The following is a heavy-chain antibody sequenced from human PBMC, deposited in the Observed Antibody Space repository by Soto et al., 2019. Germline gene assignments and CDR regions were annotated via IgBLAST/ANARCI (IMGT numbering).Heavy chain of an antibody. CDR3: AKTDETYYDYIWGSYRPYYFDY. J-gene: IGHJ4*02. V-gene: IGHV1-69*13. Sequence: GASVKVSCKASGGTFSSYAISWVRQAPGQGLEWMGGIIPIFGTANYAQKFQGRVTITADESTSTAYMELSSLRSEGTAVYYCAKTDETYYDYIWGSYRPYYFDYWGQGTLVTVSS. D-gene: IGHD3-16*02. CDR2: IIPIFGTA. CDR1: GGTFSSYA.